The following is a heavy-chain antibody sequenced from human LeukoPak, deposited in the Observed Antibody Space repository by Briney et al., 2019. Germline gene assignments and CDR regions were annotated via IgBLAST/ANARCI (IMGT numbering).Heavy chain of an antibody. D-gene: IGHD6-6*01. V-gene: IGHV1-18*01. CDR1: GYTFTSYG. CDR3: ASSIAARPSHFDY. Sequence: ASVKVSCKASGYTFTSYGISWVRQAPGQGLEWMGWTSTYNGNTNYAQKVQGRVTMTTDTSTSTAYMELRSLRSDDTAVYYCASSIAARPSHFDYWGQGTLVTVSS. J-gene: IGHJ4*02. CDR2: TSTYNGNT.